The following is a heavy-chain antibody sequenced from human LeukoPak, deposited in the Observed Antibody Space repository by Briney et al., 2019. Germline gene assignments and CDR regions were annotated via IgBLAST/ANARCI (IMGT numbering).Heavy chain of an antibody. V-gene: IGHV3-74*01. D-gene: IGHD3-10*01. Sequence: PGGSLRLSCAASGFALRTYWMHWVRQAPGKGLVWVSLINSDGTSTTYADSVKGRFTISRDTAKNTLYLEMNRLRADDTAVYYCTRAGSGSSYDSWGQGTLVTVSS. CDR3: TRAGSGSSYDS. J-gene: IGHJ4*02. CDR2: INSDGTST. CDR1: GFALRTYW.